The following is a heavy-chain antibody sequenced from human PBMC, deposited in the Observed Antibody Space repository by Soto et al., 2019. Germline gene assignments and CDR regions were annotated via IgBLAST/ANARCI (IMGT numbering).Heavy chain of an antibody. Sequence: GGSLRLSCAASGFTFSSYGMHWVRQAPGKGLEWVAVIWYDGSNKYYADSVKGRFTISRDNSKNTLYLQMNNLRAEDTAVYYCAREAGNSYYYYGMDVWGQGTTVTVSS. CDR1: GFTFSSYG. D-gene: IGHD6-19*01. J-gene: IGHJ6*02. CDR2: IWYDGSNK. V-gene: IGHV3-33*01. CDR3: AREAGNSYYYYGMDV.